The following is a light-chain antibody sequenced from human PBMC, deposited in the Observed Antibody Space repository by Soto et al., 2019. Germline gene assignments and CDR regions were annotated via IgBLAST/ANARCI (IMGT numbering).Light chain of an antibody. CDR2: KAS. Sequence: DIQMTQSPSTLSASVGDRVTITCRASQSISSWLAWYQQKPGKAPKLLISKASNLESGVPSRFSGSGSGTEFTLNISSLQPDDFATYYCQQYNSHPLTFGGGTKVEIK. V-gene: IGKV1-5*03. CDR1: QSISSW. CDR3: QQYNSHPLT. J-gene: IGKJ4*01.